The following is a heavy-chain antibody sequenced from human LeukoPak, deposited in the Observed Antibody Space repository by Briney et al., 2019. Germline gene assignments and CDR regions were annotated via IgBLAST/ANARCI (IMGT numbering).Heavy chain of an antibody. D-gene: IGHD3-10*01. V-gene: IGHV6-1*01. CDR2: TYYRSKWYN. CDR1: GDSVSSNSAA. Sequence: SQTLSLTCAISGDSVSSNSAAWNWNRQAPSRGLEWLGRTYYRSKWYNDYAVSVKGRITISADTSKNQFSLQLNSVTPEDTAVYYCARSISGLGDWGQGTLVTVSS. CDR3: ARSISGLGD. J-gene: IGHJ4*02.